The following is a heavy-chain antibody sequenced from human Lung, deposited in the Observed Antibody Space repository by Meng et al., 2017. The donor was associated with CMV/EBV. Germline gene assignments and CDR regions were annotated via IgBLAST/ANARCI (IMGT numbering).Heavy chain of an antibody. CDR2: INPDGSAK. CDR3: ARSSSR. V-gene: IGHV3-7*01. J-gene: IGHJ4*02. D-gene: IGHD6-6*01. Sequence: GESLKIPCAAPGFTFSTDWMTWVRQAPGKGLEWVANINPDGSAKYFVDSVKGRFTISRDNDMHSLYLQLNNLSAGDTAVSYCARSSSRWGQGTLVTVSS. CDR1: GFTFSTDW.